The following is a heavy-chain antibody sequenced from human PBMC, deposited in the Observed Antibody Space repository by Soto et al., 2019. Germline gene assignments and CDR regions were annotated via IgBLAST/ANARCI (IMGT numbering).Heavy chain of an antibody. J-gene: IGHJ4*02. CDR3: ARGYYYDSSGYYLY. Sequence: GASVKVSCKASGYTFTGYYMHWVRQAPGQGLEWMGWISAYNGNTNYAQKLQGRVTMTTDTSTSTAYMELRSLRSDDTAVYYCARGYYYDSSGYYLYWGQGTLVTVSS. V-gene: IGHV1-18*04. CDR2: ISAYNGNT. CDR1: GYTFTGYY. D-gene: IGHD3-22*01.